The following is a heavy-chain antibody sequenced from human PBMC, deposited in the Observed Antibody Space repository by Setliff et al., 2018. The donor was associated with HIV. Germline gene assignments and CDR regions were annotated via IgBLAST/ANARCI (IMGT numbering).Heavy chain of an antibody. CDR3: AATGSGGYVH. CDR1: GYTFTNYG. Sequence: ASVMVSCKTSGYTFTNYGVSWVRQAPGQGLQWLGCINTYTGYTHYAKDLQARVTMTTNTSTSTAYMYLRSLTSDDTAIYYCAATGSGGYVHWGQGTQVTVSS. CDR2: INTYTGYT. V-gene: IGHV1-18*01. D-gene: IGHD5-12*01. J-gene: IGHJ4*02.